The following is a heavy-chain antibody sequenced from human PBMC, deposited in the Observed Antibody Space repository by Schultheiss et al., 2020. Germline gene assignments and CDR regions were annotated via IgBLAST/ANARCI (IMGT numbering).Heavy chain of an antibody. D-gene: IGHD3-10*01. CDR1: GGSISSYY. J-gene: IGHJ5*02. CDR2: IYYSGSS. V-gene: IGHV4-59*06. CDR3: ANFRGRNWFDP. Sequence: SETLSLTCTVSGGSISSYYWSWIRQPAGKGLEWIGYIYYSGSSYYNPSLKSRVTISLDTSKNQFSLKLNSVTAADTAVYYCANFRGRNWFDPWGQGTLVTVSS.